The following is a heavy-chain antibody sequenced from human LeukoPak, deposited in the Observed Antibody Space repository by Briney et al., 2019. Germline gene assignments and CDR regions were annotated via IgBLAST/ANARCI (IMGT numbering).Heavy chain of an antibody. Sequence: PSETLSLTCTLSGGSLTSYYWNWLRQPPGKGLEWIGYIYYSGSTNYDPTITSRVTISVDSSKNQFSLKLSSVTAADTAVYYCARDVGWDFWSGSSPYAFDIWGQGTMVTVSS. V-gene: IGHV4-59*01. CDR1: GGSLTSYY. CDR2: IYYSGST. J-gene: IGHJ3*02. D-gene: IGHD3-3*01. CDR3: ARDVGWDFWSGSSPYAFDI.